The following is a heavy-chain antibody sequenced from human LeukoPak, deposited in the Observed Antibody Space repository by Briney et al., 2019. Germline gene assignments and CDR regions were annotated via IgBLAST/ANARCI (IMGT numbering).Heavy chain of an antibody. CDR2: ISSNGGSI. V-gene: IGHV3-64*01. D-gene: IGHD3-9*01. J-gene: IGHJ4*02. CDR1: GFTFSGYA. CDR3: ASSAHYDILTGYCSY. Sequence: GGALRLSCAASGFTFSGYAMHWVRQAPGKGLEYVSPISSNGGSIYYANSLKGRFTISRDNPKNTLYLKMGTLRDGNMAVYYCASSAHYDILTGYCSYWGQGTLVTVSS.